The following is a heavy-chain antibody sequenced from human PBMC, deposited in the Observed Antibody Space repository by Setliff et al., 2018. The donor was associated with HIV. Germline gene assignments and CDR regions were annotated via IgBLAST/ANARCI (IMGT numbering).Heavy chain of an antibody. D-gene: IGHD5-18*01. J-gene: IGHJ4*02. CDR1: GFTFSNTW. Sequence: GGSLRLSCAASGFTFSNTWMSWVRQAPGKGLEWVSSISSSSYYIYYADSVKGRFTISRDNAKNSLFLQMNSLRAEDTAVYYCASIELAAMVPVDYWGQGTLVTVSS. CDR2: ISSSSYYI. CDR3: ASIELAAMVPVDY. V-gene: IGHV3-21*01.